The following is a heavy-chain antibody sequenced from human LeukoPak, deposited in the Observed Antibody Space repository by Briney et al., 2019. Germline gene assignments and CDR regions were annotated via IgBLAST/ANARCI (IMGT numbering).Heavy chain of an antibody. J-gene: IGHJ5*02. CDR3: ARHTNSVAAAGTRGWFDP. V-gene: IGHV5-51*01. D-gene: IGHD6-13*01. CDR1: GYSFTSYW. CDR2: IYPGDSDT. Sequence: GESLKISCKGSGYSFTSYWIGWVRQMPGKGLEWMGIIYPGDSDTRYSPSFQGQVTISADKSISTAYLQWSSLKASDTAMYYCARHTNSVAAAGTRGWFDPWGQGTLVTVSS.